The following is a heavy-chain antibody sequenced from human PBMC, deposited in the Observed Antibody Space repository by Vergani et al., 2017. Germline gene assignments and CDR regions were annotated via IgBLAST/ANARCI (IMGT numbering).Heavy chain of an antibody. V-gene: IGHV3-66*02. Sequence: EVQLVESGGGLVQPGGSLRLSCAASGFTVSSNYMSWVRQAPGKGLEWVSVIYSGGSTYYADSVKGRFTISRDNSKNTLYLQMNSLRAEDTAVYYCARDIVVVPAAMRTNYYYYGMDVWGQGTTVTVSS. CDR2: IYSGGST. D-gene: IGHD2-2*01. J-gene: IGHJ6*02. CDR3: ARDIVVVPAAMRTNYYYYGMDV. CDR1: GFTVSSNY.